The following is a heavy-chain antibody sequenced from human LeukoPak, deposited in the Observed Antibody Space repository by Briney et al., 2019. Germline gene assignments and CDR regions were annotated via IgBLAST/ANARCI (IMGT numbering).Heavy chain of an antibody. D-gene: IGHD3-10*01. CDR1: GFTFGSYG. CDR2: IWYDGSNK. V-gene: IGHV3-33*01. CDR3: ARDRGRTYYYGSGSYSPASNWFDP. J-gene: IGHJ5*02. Sequence: GGSLRLSCAASGFTFGSYGMHWVRQAPGKGLEWVAVIWYDGSNKYYADSVKGRFTISRDNSKNTLYLQMNSLRAEDTAVYYCARDRGRTYYYGSGSYSPASNWFDPWGQGTLVTVSS.